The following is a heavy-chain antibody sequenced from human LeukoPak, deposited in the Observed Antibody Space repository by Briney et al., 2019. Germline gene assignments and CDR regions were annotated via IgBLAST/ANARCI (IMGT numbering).Heavy chain of an antibody. D-gene: IGHD1-26*01. CDR1: GDTFSSYA. J-gene: IGHJ5*02. Sequence: ASVKVSCKASGDTFSSYAISWVRQAPGQGLEWMGWISAYNGNTNYAQKLQGRVTMTTDTSTSTAYMELRSLRSDDTAVYYCARDIVVGATTAWFDPWGQGTLVTVSS. V-gene: IGHV1-18*01. CDR3: ARDIVVGATTAWFDP. CDR2: ISAYNGNT.